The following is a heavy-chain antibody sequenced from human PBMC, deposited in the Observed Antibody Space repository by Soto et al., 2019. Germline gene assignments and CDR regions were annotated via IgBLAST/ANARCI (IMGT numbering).Heavy chain of an antibody. D-gene: IGHD1-26*01. CDR3: ARENTGIVGATQGGFDY. CDR1: GYTFTCYY. CDR2: INPNSGGT. V-gene: IGHV1-2*04. J-gene: IGHJ4*02. Sequence: ASVKVSCKASGYTFTCYYMHWVRQAPGQRLEWMGWINPNSGGTNYAQKFQGWVTMTRDTSISTAYMELSRLRSDDTAVYYCARENTGIVGATQGGFDYWGQGTLVTVSS.